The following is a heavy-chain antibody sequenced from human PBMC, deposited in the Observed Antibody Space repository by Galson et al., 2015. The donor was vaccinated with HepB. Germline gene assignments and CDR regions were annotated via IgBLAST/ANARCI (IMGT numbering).Heavy chain of an antibody. Sequence: SLRLSCAASGFTFSSYSMNWVRQAPGKGLEWVSSISSSSSYIYYADSVKGRFTISRDNAKNSLYLQMNSLRAEDTAVYYCARDGENYDILTGPNDNYYYYGMDVWGQGTTVTVSS. D-gene: IGHD3-9*01. CDR1: GFTFSSYS. CDR3: ARDGENYDILTGPNDNYYYYGMDV. J-gene: IGHJ6*02. V-gene: IGHV3-21*01. CDR2: ISSSSSYI.